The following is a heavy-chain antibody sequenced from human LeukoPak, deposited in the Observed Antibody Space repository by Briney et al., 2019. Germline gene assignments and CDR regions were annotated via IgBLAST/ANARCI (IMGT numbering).Heavy chain of an antibody. CDR2: IKQDGSEK. D-gene: IGHD3-10*01. J-gene: IGHJ4*02. CDR3: ARDAGIFGEPQYYFDY. Sequence: AGGSLRLSCAASGFTFSSYWMSWVRQAPGKGLEWVANIKQDGSEKYYVDSVKGRFTISRDNAKNSLYLQMNSLRAEDTAVYYCARDAGIFGEPQYYFDYWGQGTLVTVSS. CDR1: GFTFSSYW. V-gene: IGHV3-7*01.